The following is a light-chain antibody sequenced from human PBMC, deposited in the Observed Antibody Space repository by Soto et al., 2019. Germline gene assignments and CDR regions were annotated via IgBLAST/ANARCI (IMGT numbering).Light chain of an antibody. CDR3: QQYASSPVFT. Sequence: EIVLTQSPGTLSLSPGERATLSCRASQSVSSSYLAWYQQKPSQAPRLLIYGASSRATGIPDRFSGSGSGTDFTLTISRLEPEDFAVYYCQQYASSPVFTFGPGTKVDIK. CDR2: GAS. V-gene: IGKV3-20*01. J-gene: IGKJ3*01. CDR1: QSVSSSY.